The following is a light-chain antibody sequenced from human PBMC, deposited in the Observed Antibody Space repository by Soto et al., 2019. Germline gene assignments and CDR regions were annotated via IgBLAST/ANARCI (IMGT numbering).Light chain of an antibody. V-gene: IGLV2-14*03. CDR2: DVT. CDR1: NSDVGGYNY. Sequence: QSALTQPASVSGSPGQSIAISCTGTNSDVGGYNYVSWYQHHPGKATKLLIYDVTNRPSGVSNRFSASKSGNTASLTISGLQAEDEADYYCSSYTSSSTPYVFGTGTKVTVL. J-gene: IGLJ1*01. CDR3: SSYTSSSTPYV.